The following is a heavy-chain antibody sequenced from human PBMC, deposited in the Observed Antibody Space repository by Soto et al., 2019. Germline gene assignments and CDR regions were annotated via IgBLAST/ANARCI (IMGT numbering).Heavy chain of an antibody. CDR1: GGSISSGGYY. D-gene: IGHD2-21*01. J-gene: IGHJ6*02. CDR2: IYYSGST. CDR3: AASCVGCGGFNYYGMDV. Sequence: QVQLQESGPGLVKPSQTLSLTCTVSGGSISSGGYYWSWIRQHPGKGLEWIGYIYYSGSTYYNPSLKRPVPIPATTSKNQFALKVSSGTAADTAVYYCAASCVGCGGFNYYGMDVWGQGTTVTVSS. V-gene: IGHV4-31*01.